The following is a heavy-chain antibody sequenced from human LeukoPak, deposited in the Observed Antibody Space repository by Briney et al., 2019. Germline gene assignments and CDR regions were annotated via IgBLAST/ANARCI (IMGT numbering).Heavy chain of an antibody. CDR1: GFTFRNSW. D-gene: IGHD7-27*01. Sequence: GGSLRLSCSASGFTFRNSWTNWVRQAPGEGLVWVSHTDTEGASTSYADSVRGRLIISRDNAKNMLYLQMNSLRVDDTAAYYCARGYFNWAMDVWGQGTTVTVSS. J-gene: IGHJ6*02. CDR2: TDTEGAST. V-gene: IGHV3-74*01. CDR3: ARGYFNWAMDV.